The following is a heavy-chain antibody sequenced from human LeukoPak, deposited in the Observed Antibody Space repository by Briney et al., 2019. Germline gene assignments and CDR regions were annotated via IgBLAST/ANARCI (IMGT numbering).Heavy chain of an antibody. CDR3: ARIYSYGYFDY. Sequence: KPSETLSLTCTVSGYSISSGYYWGWIRQPPGKGLEWIGSIYHSGSTYYNPSLKSRVTISVDTSKNQFSLKLSSVTAADTAVYYCARIYSYGYFDYWGQGTLVTVSS. J-gene: IGHJ4*02. CDR2: IYHSGST. CDR1: GYSISSGYY. V-gene: IGHV4-38-2*02. D-gene: IGHD5-18*01.